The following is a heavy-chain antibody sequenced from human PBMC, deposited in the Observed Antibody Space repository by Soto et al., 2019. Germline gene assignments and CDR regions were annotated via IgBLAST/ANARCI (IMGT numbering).Heavy chain of an antibody. J-gene: IGHJ4*02. CDR3: ANGGIHSSGWYFDY. D-gene: IGHD6-19*01. V-gene: IGHV3-23*01. CDR1: GFTFSSYA. CDR2: ISGSGGST. Sequence: PVGSLRLSCAASGFTFSSYAMSWVRQAPGKGLEWVSAISGSGGSTYYADSVKGRFTISRDNSKNTLFLQMNSLRAEDTAVYYCANGGIHSSGWYFDYWGQGTLVTVSS.